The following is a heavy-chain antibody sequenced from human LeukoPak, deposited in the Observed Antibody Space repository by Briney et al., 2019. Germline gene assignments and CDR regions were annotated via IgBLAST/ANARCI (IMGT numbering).Heavy chain of an antibody. Sequence: PGGSLRLSCAASGFTFSSYSMNWVRQAPGKGLEWVSSISSSSSYIYYADSVKGRFTISRDNAKNSLYLQMNSLRAEDTAVYYCASGPSPGYSSSWGPYYYYMDVWGKGTTVTVSS. CDR1: GFTFSSYS. CDR3: ASGPSPGYSSSWGPYYYYMDV. CDR2: ISSSSSYI. J-gene: IGHJ6*03. D-gene: IGHD6-13*01. V-gene: IGHV3-21*01.